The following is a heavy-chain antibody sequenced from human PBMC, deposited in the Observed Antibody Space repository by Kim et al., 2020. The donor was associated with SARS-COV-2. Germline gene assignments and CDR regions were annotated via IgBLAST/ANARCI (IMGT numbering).Heavy chain of an antibody. V-gene: IGHV3-30*18. CDR2: ISYDGSNK. CDR1: GFTFSSYG. CDR3: AKDGQNYDFWSGYYLDY. Sequence: GGSLRLSCAASGFTFSSYGMHWVRQAPGKGLEWVAVISYDGSNKYYADSVKGRFTISRDNSKNTLYLQMNSLRAEDTAVYYCAKDGQNYDFWSGYYLDYWGQGTLVTVSS. D-gene: IGHD3-3*01. J-gene: IGHJ4*02.